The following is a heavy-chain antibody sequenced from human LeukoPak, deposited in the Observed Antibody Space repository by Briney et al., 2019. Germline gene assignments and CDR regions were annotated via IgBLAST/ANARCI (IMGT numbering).Heavy chain of an antibody. J-gene: IGHJ4*02. V-gene: IGHV3-23*01. Sequence: TGGSLRLSCSASGFTFTTYGMNWVRQAPGKGLEWVSGIGGSGVRTYYADSVKGRFTISRDNSRDTVYLQMKSLRDEDTAVYYCAKGSNWILFDDWGQGTLVTVSS. CDR3: AKGSNWILFDD. CDR2: IGGSGVRT. CDR1: GFTFTTYG. D-gene: IGHD2-2*03.